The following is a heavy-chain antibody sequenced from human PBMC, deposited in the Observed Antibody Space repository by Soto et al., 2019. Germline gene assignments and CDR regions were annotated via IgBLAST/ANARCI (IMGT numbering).Heavy chain of an antibody. CDR3: TTYHGDYNSDH. CDR2: FDPDEAET. Sequence: QVQLVQSGAEVKKPGASVKVSCKVSGYTLNEVAMHWVRQASGKGLEWLGGFDPDEAETIYAQHFQGRVTMTEDTSTDTVYMELSSLRSEDTALYFCTTYHGDYNSDHWGQGTLVTVSS. J-gene: IGHJ5*02. D-gene: IGHD4-17*01. V-gene: IGHV1-24*01. CDR1: GYTLNEVA.